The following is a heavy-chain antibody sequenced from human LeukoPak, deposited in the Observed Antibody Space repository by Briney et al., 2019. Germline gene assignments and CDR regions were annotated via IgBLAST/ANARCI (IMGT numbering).Heavy chain of an antibody. CDR2: MNPNSGNT. D-gene: IGHD2-2*01. V-gene: IGHV1-8*01. J-gene: IGHJ6*02. CDR1: GYTFTSYD. CDR3: ASQGVPSYYYYGMDV. Sequence: ASVKVSCKASGYTFTSYDINWVRQAAGQGLEWMGWMNPNSGNTGYAQKFQGRVNMTRNTSISTAYMELSSLRSEDTAVYYCASQGVPSYYYYGMDVWGQGTTVTVSS.